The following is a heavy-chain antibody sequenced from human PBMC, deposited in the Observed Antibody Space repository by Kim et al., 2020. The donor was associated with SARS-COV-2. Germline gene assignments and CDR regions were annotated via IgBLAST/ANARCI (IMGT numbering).Heavy chain of an antibody. CDR3: AKEAGSSRRGPSDY. D-gene: IGHD6-6*01. V-gene: IGHV3-23*01. J-gene: IGHJ4*02. Sequence: ADSVKGRFTISRDNSKNTLYLQMNSLRAEDTAVYYCAKEAGSSRRGPSDYWGQGTLVTVSS.